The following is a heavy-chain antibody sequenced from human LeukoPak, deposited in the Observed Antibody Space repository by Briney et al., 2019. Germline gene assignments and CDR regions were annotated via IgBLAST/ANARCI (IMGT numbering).Heavy chain of an antibody. Sequence: PGGSLRLSCAASGFTFSSFALNWVRQAPGKGLEWVSTISGDGGATHYADSVKGRFTISRANSKNTLFLQMNSLRAEDTAVYYCAKSGSRGWDYFEFWGQGTLVTASS. J-gene: IGHJ4*02. CDR3: AKSGSRGWDYFEF. D-gene: IGHD6-19*01. CDR1: GFTFSSFA. CDR2: ISGDGGAT. V-gene: IGHV3-23*01.